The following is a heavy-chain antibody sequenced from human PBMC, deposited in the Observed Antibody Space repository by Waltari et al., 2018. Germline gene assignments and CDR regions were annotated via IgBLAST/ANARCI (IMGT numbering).Heavy chain of an antibody. CDR2: IYYSVST. J-gene: IGHJ6*02. Sequence: QLHLQESGPGLVKPSETLSLTCTVSGDSISSSSYVWGWIRLTPGTGLQWIASIYYSVSTFYNPSRNSRVTISVDTSRNRFSRNLKSVTAADTAVYYCARLVLLPDGWGQGTSVTVSS. V-gene: IGHV4-39*01. CDR1: GDSISSSSYV. CDR3: ARLVLLPDG. D-gene: IGHD3-10*01.